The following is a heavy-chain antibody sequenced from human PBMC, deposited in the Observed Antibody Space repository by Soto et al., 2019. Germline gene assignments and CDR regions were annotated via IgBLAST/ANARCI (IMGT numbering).Heavy chain of an antibody. CDR3: ARTPPGYYDFWSGYRGDYYGMDV. J-gene: IGHJ6*02. V-gene: IGHV4-34*01. CDR2: INHSGST. Sequence: PSETLSLTCAVYGGSFSGYYWSWIRQPPGKGLEWIGEINHSGSTNYNPSLKSRVTISVDTSKNQFSLKLSSVTAADTAVYYCARTPPGYYDFWSGYRGDYYGMDVWGQGITVTVSS. D-gene: IGHD3-3*01. CDR1: GGSFSGYY.